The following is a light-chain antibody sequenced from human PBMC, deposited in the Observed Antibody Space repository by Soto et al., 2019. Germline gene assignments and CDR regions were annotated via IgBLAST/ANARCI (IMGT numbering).Light chain of an antibody. J-gene: IGLJ1*01. CDR2: EVN. CDR1: SSDVGGYNY. V-gene: IGLV2-8*01. CDR3: SSYAGSSNV. Sequence: QSVLTQPPSASGSPGQSVSRACAGTSSDVGGYNYVSWYQQHPGKAPKLMIYEVNKRPSGVPDRFSGSKSGNTASLTVSGLQAEDEADYYCSSYAGSSNVFGTGTKVTLL.